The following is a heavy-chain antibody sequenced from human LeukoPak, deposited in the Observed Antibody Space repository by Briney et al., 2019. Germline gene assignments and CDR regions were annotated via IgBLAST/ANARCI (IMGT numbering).Heavy chain of an antibody. J-gene: IGHJ4*02. V-gene: IGHV3-53*04. D-gene: IGHD6-13*01. Sequence: PGGSLRLSCAASGFTVSSNYMSWVRQAPGKGLEWVSVIYSGGSTYYADSVKGRFTISRHNSKNTLYLQMNSLRAEDTAVYYCARASIAAAGDFDYWGQGTLVTVSS. CDR3: ARASIAAAGDFDY. CDR2: IYSGGST. CDR1: GFTVSSNY.